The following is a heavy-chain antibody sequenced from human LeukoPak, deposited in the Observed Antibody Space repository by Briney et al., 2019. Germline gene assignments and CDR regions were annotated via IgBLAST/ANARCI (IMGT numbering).Heavy chain of an antibody. D-gene: IGHD4-23*01. CDR3: ARRFYGGNSGDAFDI. V-gene: IGHV3-21*01. J-gene: IGHJ3*02. CDR1: GFTVSSNS. Sequence: GGSLRLSCTVSGFTVSSNSWSWVRQAPGKGLGWVSCISSSNNYIYYADSVKGRYTISRDNAKNSLYLQMNSLRAEDTAVYYCARRFYGGNSGDAFDIWGQGTMVTVSS. CDR2: ISSSNNYI.